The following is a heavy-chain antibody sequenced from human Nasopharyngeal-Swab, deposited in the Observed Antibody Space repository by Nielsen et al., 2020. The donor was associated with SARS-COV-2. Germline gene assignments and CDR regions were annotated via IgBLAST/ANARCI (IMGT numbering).Heavy chain of an antibody. V-gene: IGHV3-23*01. Sequence: GESLKIPCAASGFTFSSYAMSWVRQAPGKGLEWVSAISGSGGSTYYADSVKGRFTISRDNSKNTLYLQMNSLRAEDTAVYYCAKADYGDSWYFDLWGRGTLVTVSS. CDR2: ISGSGGST. CDR3: AKADYGDSWYFDL. J-gene: IGHJ2*01. D-gene: IGHD4-17*01. CDR1: GFTFSSYA.